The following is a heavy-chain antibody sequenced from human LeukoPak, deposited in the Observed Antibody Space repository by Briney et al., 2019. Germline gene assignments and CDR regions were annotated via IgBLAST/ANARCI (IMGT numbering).Heavy chain of an antibody. Sequence: GASVKVSCKASGYTFTSYDTNWVRQATGQGLEWMGWISAYNGNTNYAQKLQGRVTMTTDTSTSTAYMELRSLRSDDTAVYYCAREGLQKERGVVTYYYYYYMDVWGKGTTVTVSS. V-gene: IGHV1-18*01. CDR1: GYTFTSYD. J-gene: IGHJ6*03. CDR2: ISAYNGNT. CDR3: AREGLQKERGVVTYYYYYYMDV. D-gene: IGHD3-3*01.